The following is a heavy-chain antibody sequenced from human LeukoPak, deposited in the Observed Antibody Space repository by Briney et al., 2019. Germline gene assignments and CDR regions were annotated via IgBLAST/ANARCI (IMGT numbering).Heavy chain of an antibody. J-gene: IGHJ6*02. V-gene: IGHV4-59*01. Sequence: SETLSLTCTVSGGSISSYYWSWIRQPPGKGLEWIGYIYYSGSTNYNPSLKSRVTISVDTSKSQFSLKLSSVTAADTAVYYCARDRPSGITMVRGVRYGMDVWGQGTTVTVSS. CDR3: ARDRPSGITMVRGVRYGMDV. CDR1: GGSISSYY. CDR2: IYYSGST. D-gene: IGHD3-10*01.